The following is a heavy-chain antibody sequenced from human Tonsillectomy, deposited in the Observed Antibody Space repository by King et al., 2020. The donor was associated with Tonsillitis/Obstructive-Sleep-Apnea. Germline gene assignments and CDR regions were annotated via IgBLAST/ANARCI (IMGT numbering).Heavy chain of an antibody. V-gene: IGHV5-51*01. D-gene: IGHD2-2*03. J-gene: IGHJ4*02. CDR2: TYPGDSDT. Sequence: VQLVQSGAEVKKPGESLKISCRGSGYSFPNYWIAWVRQMAGKGLEWMAITYPGDSDTRYSPSLQGQVTISADKSISTAYLQWSSLKASDTAMYYCARLPWIGWGAAYFDYWGQGTPVTVSS. CDR1: GYSFPNYW. CDR3: ARLPWIGWGAAYFDY.